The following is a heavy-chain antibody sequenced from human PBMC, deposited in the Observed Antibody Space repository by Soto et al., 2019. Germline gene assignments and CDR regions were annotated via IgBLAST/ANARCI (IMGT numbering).Heavy chain of an antibody. J-gene: IGHJ4*02. CDR2: IKTDGYAA. Sequence: VASGGVLVQPGGSLRLSCVASGFTFESHWMHWVRQSPGEGLVWVSRIKTDGYAAAYADSVKGRFTISRDNTKNTVYLQMNSLSAEDTAVYFCVRESGVAADCWGQGALVTVSS. CDR3: VRESGVAADC. D-gene: IGHD6-19*01. CDR1: GFTFESHW. V-gene: IGHV3-74*01.